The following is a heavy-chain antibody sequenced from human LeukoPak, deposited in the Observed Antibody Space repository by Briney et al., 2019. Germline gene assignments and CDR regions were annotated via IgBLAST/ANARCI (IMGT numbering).Heavy chain of an antibody. V-gene: IGHV1-18*01. CDR2: ISGNNDNP. CDR3: ARDGTSTDDY. CDR1: GYTFSNFG. Sequence: EASVRASCKTSGYTFSNFGINWVRQAPGQGLEWMGWISGNNDNPNYGQKFQGGFTVTTDSSTSTAYMELRNLRFDDTAVYYCARDGTSTDDYWGRGTLVTVSS. D-gene: IGHD2-2*01. J-gene: IGHJ4*02.